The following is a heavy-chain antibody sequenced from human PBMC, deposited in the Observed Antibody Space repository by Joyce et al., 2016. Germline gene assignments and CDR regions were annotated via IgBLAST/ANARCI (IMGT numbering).Heavy chain of an antibody. V-gene: IGHV5-51*03. CDR3: ANTGRYCFNTSCPNGAFDI. D-gene: IGHD2/OR15-2a*01. J-gene: IGHJ3*02. CDR1: GYSFTPYW. CDR2: IYPADSDT. Sequence: EVQLVQSGAEVKKPGESLKISCKASGYSFTPYWIGWVRQMPGKGLEWMGIIYPADSDTRYSPSFQGQVTFSADKSISTVYLQWSSLKASDTAMYYCANTGRYCFNTSCPNGAFDIWGQGTMVTVSS.